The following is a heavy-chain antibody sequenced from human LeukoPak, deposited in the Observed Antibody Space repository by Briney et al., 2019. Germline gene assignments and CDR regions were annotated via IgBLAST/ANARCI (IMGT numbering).Heavy chain of an antibody. D-gene: IGHD6-13*01. J-gene: IGHJ4*02. V-gene: IGHV3-23*01. CDR1: GFTFSSYA. CDR2: ISGSYST. CDR3: AKDRESSSWYDY. Sequence: PGGSLRLSCAASGFTFSSYAMSWVRQAPGKGLEWVSDISGSYSTYYADSVKGRFTTSRDNSKNTLYLHMNSLRAEDTAIYYCAKDRESSSWYDYWGQGTLVTVSS.